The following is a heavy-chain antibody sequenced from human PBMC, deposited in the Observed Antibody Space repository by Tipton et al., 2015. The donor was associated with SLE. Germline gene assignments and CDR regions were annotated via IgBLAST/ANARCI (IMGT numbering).Heavy chain of an antibody. CDR1: GGSISSGSYF. J-gene: IGHJ5*02. CDR3: ARDKNLNWFDP. Sequence: LRLSCTLSGGSISSGSYFWTWIRQPAGKGLEWLGRIHTSGGTSYNPSLKGRVTISVDTSKNQFSLKLNSVTAADTAVYYCARDKNLNWFDPWGQGTLITVSS. V-gene: IGHV4-61*02. CDR2: IHTSGGT.